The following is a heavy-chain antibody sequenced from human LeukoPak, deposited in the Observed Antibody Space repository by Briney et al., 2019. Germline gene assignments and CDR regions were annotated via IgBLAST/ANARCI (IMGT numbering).Heavy chain of an antibody. Sequence: GGSLRLSCAASGFTFSSYAMSWVRQAPGKGLEWVSAISGSGSSTYYADSVKGRFTISRDNSKNTLYLQMNSLRAEDTAVYYCAKAYRFCSSTSCPEGGYFDYWGQGTLVTVSS. J-gene: IGHJ4*02. CDR1: GFTFSSYA. D-gene: IGHD2-2*01. CDR2: ISGSGSST. CDR3: AKAYRFCSSTSCPEGGYFDY. V-gene: IGHV3-23*01.